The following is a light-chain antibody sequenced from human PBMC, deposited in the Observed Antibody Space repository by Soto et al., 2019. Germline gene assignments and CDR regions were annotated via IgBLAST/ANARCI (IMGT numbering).Light chain of an antibody. J-gene: IGKJ1*01. Sequence: DIQMTQSPSTLSASVGDRVTITCRASQSINSWLAWYQQKPGKAPKLLIYDASNLESGVPSRFSGSGSGTEFTLTITSLQPDDFATYYCQQYNSYSKTFGQGTKVEIK. CDR2: DAS. V-gene: IGKV1-5*01. CDR3: QQYNSYSKT. CDR1: QSINSW.